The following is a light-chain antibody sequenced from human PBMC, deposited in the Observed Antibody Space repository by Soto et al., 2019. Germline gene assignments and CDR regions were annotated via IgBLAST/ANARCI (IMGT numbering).Light chain of an antibody. CDR2: AAS. V-gene: IGKV1-27*01. CDR3: QKYDWPPFT. CDR1: QGISNY. Sequence: DIQMTQSPSSLAASVGDRVTISCRASQGISNYLAWYQQKPGKVPKLLIYAASTLQSGVSSRFTGGGSGTDFALAMSSLQPADGAPYYCQKYDWPPFTFEPG. J-gene: IGKJ3*01.